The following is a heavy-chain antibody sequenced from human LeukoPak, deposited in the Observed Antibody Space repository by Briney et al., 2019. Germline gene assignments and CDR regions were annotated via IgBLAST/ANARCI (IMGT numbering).Heavy chain of an antibody. J-gene: IGHJ5*02. CDR1: GYTFTRHA. Sequence: ASVKVSCKASGYTFTRHAIHWVRQAPGQRLEWMGWINAGNGDTKYSQKFQGRVTFTGDTSASTAYMELSSLKSEDTAVYYCATVTRGTALDHWGQGTLVTVSS. CDR2: INAGNGDT. CDR3: ATVTRGTALDH. D-gene: IGHD4-23*01. V-gene: IGHV1-3*01.